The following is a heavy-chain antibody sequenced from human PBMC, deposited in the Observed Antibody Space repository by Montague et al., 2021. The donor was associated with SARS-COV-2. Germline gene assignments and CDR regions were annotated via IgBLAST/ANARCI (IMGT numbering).Heavy chain of an antibody. D-gene: IGHD3-10*01. CDR3: ARDRFDFGAGRQGTIDF. J-gene: IGHJ4*02. V-gene: IGHV4-4*07. CDR1: GDSITNHY. Sequence: SETLSLTCSVSGDSITNHYWSWIRQSAGKGLEWIGRMHFTGKTNFSPFFSSRLTMSADTSKNQFSLKLTYVTAADTAIYFCARDRFDFGAGRQGTIDFWGQGTLITISS. CDR2: MHFTGKT.